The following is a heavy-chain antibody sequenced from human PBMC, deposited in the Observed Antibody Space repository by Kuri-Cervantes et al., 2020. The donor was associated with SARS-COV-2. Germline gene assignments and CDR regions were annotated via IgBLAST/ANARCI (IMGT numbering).Heavy chain of an antibody. CDR2: IWYDGSNK. J-gene: IGHJ6*02. CDR1: GFTFSSYG. V-gene: IGHV3-33*06. Sequence: GESLKISCAASGFTFSSYGMHWVRQAPGKGLEWVAVIWYDGSNKYYADAVQGRFTISRDNSKNTLYLQMNGLRADDTAVYYCAKARGVTATFHFYYYGMDVWGQGTTVTVSS. CDR3: AKARGVTATFHFYYYGMDV. D-gene: IGHD2-21*02.